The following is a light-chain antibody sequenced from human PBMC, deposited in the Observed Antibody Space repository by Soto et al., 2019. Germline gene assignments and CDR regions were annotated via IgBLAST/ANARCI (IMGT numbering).Light chain of an antibody. CDR3: TSQNSDSTVL. J-gene: IGLJ3*02. Sequence: QSALTQPASVSGSPGQSITISCTGISTDIVNYNYASWYQQHPGKAPKLIISDVSNRPSGISDRFSGSKSGNTASLTISGLQAEDEADYYCTSQNSDSTVLFGGGTKLPS. V-gene: IGLV2-14*03. CDR1: STDIVNYNY. CDR2: DVS.